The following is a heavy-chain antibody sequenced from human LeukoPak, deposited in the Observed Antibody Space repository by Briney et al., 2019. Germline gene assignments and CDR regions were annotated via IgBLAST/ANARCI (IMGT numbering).Heavy chain of an antibody. J-gene: IGHJ4*02. CDR3: ARGRGIAVAGTGDY. V-gene: IGHV1-8*01. CDR1: GYTFTSYD. CDR2: MNPNSGNT. Sequence: ASVKVSCKAPGYTFTSYDINWVRQATGQGLEWMGWMNPNSGNTGYAQKFQGRVTMTRNTSISTAYMELSSLRSEDTAVYYCARGRGIAVAGTGDYWGQGTLVTVSS. D-gene: IGHD6-19*01.